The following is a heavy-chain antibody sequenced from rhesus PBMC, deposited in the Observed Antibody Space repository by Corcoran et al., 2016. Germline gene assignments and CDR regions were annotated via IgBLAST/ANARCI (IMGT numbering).Heavy chain of an antibody. J-gene: IGHJ5-1*01. CDR1: GYTFSTYY. CDR2: ISPYRGNR. Sequence: QVQLVPSGAEIKQPGASVKLSCKASGYTFSTYYIPWVRQAPRPGLEWIGLISPYRGNRDYAQNFQGRVTITTDTSTNTGFLELTSLRSEDTPVYYCTREETVRGNRFDVWGPGVLVTVSS. V-gene: IGHV1-180*01. CDR3: TREETVRGNRFDV. D-gene: IGHD5-30*01.